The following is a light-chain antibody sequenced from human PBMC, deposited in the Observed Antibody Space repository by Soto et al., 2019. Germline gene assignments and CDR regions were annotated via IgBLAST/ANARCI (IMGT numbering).Light chain of an antibody. CDR2: DAS. CDR1: QDISNY. V-gene: IGKV1-33*01. J-gene: IGKJ4*01. Sequence: DIQMTQSPSSLSASVGDRVTITCQASQDISNYLNWYQQKPGKAPKLLIYDASNLETGVPSRFSGSGSGTDFTFTISSLQPEDIATYYCQQYDNFVLTFGGGTKVEIK. CDR3: QQYDNFVLT.